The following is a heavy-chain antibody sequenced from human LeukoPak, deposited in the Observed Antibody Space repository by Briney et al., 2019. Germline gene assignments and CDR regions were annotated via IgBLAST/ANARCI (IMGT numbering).Heavy chain of an antibody. CDR2: IYYSGST. CDR1: GGSISSYY. Sequence: KPSETLSLTCTVSGGSISSYYWSWIRQPPGKGLEWVGDIYYSGSTNYNPSLMSRVTISIDTSKNQFSLKLSTLTAADTAVYHCESTNILNYTTFDYWRRGSLVTDCS. CDR3: ESTNILNYTTFDY. D-gene: IGHD3-9*01. V-gene: IGHV4-59*01. J-gene: IGHJ4*02.